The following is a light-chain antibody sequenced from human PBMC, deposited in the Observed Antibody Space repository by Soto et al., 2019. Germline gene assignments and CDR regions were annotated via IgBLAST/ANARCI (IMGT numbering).Light chain of an antibody. V-gene: IGKV1-33*01. CDR3: QQHNDYTAVT. CDR2: DAS. CDR1: QDISNY. J-gene: IGKJ2*01. Sequence: DIQMTQSPSSLSASVGDRVTITCQASQDISNYLNWYQQKPGKAPKLLIYDASNLETGVPSRFSGSGSGTEFTLTITGLQPDDFATYYCQQHNDYTAVTFGQGTKLEIK.